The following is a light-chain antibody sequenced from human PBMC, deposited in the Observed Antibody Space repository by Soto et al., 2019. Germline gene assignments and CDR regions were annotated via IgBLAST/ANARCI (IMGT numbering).Light chain of an antibody. J-gene: IGKJ1*01. V-gene: IGKV1-5*03. Sequence: DIQMTQSPSTLSASVGDRVIITCRASQSVSSWLAWYQQKPGKAPNLLIYKASTLKSGVPSRFSGSGAGTEFNLTISRLQPDDFATYYCQQYYNDSWTFGQVNKVEIK. CDR3: QQYYNDSWT. CDR2: KAS. CDR1: QSVSSW.